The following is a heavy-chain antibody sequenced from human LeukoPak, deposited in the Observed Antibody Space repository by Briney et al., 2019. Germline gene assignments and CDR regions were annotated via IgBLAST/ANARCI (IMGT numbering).Heavy chain of an antibody. CDR3: ARGLGAYYYDSSGNDAFDI. CDR2: INPNSGGT. D-gene: IGHD3-22*01. CDR1: GYTFTGYY. Sequence: GASVKVSCKASGYTFTGYYMHWVRQAPGQGLEWMGWINPNSGGTNYAEKFQGWVTMTRDTSISTAYMELSRLRSDDTAVYYCARGLGAYYYDSSGNDAFDIWGQGTMVTVSS. V-gene: IGHV1-2*04. J-gene: IGHJ3*02.